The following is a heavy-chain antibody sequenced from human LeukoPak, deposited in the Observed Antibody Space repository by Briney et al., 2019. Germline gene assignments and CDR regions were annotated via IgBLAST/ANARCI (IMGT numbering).Heavy chain of an antibody. CDR2: ISGGGGTT. J-gene: IGHJ4*02. Sequence: GGSLRLSCAASGFTFNSYAMSWVRQAPGEGLEWVSAISGGGGTTYYADSVKGRFTISRDNSKNTLYLQMNSLRAEDTAVYYCAKAIGYCSSISCSPFDYWGQGTLVTVSS. V-gene: IGHV3-23*01. CDR3: AKAIGYCSSISCSPFDY. CDR1: GFTFNSYA. D-gene: IGHD2-2*01.